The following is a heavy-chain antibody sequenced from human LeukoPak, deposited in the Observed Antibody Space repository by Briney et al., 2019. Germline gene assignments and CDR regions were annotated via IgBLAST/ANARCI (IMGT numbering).Heavy chain of an antibody. CDR1: GGSISSNNW. J-gene: IGHJ5*02. CDR2: IYHSGST. D-gene: IGHD2-2*01. CDR3: ARISSVMPAAPGWFDP. Sequence: SETLSLTCAVSGGSISSNNWWSWVRQPPGEGLEWIGVIYHSGSTNYNPSLKSRVTISVDKSKTQFSLKLSSVIAADTAVYYCARISSVMPAAPGWFDPWGQGTLVTVSS. V-gene: IGHV4-4*02.